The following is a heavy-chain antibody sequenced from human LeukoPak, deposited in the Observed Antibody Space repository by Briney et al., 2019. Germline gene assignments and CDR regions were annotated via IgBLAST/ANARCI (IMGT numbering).Heavy chain of an antibody. CDR2: ISGSSSFI. J-gene: IGHJ4*02. V-gene: IGHV3-21*01. Sequence: GGSLRLSCSASGFTFSSYSINWVRQAPGKGLDWVSSISGSSSFIYQADSGKGRFTVSRDNAKNSLYLQMNSLRADDTAVYYCARERGTTFDYWGQGTLVTVSS. CDR1: GFTFSSYS. CDR3: ARERGTTFDY. D-gene: IGHD3-16*01.